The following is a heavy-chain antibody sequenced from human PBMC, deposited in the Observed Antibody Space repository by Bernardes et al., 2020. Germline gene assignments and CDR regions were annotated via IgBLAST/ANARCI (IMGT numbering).Heavy chain of an antibody. CDR2: ISAYNGNT. CDR3: ARDVIYSNPLYYYYYYMDV. CDR1: GYTFTSYG. J-gene: IGHJ6*03. D-gene: IGHD4-4*01. Sequence: ASVKVSCKASGYTFTSYGISWVRQAPGQGLEWMGWISAYNGNTNYAQKLQGRVTMTTDTSTSTAYMELRSLRSDDTAVYYCARDVIYSNPLYYYYYYMDVWGKGTTVTVSS. V-gene: IGHV1-18*01.